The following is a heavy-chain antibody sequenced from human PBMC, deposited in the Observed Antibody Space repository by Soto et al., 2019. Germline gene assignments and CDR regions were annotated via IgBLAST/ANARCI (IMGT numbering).Heavy chain of an antibody. D-gene: IGHD2-21*02. J-gene: IGHJ3*01. Sequence: PGGSLKLSCAASGFTFNYYWMHWVRQAPGQGLVWVSHIHSDGSSTAYADSVKGRFTISRDNAKNTLYLQMNSLRAEDTAVYYCARGDKGGFDLXGQGTTVTVSS. CDR2: IHSDGSST. CDR1: GFTFNYYW. CDR3: ARGDKGGFDL. V-gene: IGHV3-74*01.